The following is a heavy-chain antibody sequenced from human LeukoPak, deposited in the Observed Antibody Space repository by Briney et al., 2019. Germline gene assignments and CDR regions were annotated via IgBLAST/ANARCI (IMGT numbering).Heavy chain of an antibody. J-gene: IGHJ4*02. CDR1: GFTFSSYG. CDR2: KSYDGSNK. V-gene: IGHV3-30*18. D-gene: IGHD2-15*01. Sequence: GRSLRLSCAASGFTFSSYGMHWVRQAPGKGLEWVAVKSYDGSNKYYADSVKGRFTISRDNSKNTLYLQMNSLRAEDTAVYYCAKSRPTLGYCSGGSCYGQNPIDYWGQGTLVTVSS. CDR3: AKSRPTLGYCSGGSCYGQNPIDY.